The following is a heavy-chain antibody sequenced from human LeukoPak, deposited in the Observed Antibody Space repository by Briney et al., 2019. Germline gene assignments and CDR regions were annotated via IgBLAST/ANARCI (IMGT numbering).Heavy chain of an antibody. J-gene: IGHJ6*03. V-gene: IGHV3-74*01. CDR2: INTDGSST. CDR1: GFTFSSYW. Sequence: PGGFLRLSCAASGFTFSSYWMHWVRQAPGKGLVWVSRINTDGSSTSYADSVKGRFTISRDNAKNTLYLQMNSLRAEDTAVYYCARLYYDFWSGYYTPTYYYYYYMDVWGKGTTVTVSS. CDR3: ARLYYDFWSGYYTPTYYYYYYMDV. D-gene: IGHD3-3*01.